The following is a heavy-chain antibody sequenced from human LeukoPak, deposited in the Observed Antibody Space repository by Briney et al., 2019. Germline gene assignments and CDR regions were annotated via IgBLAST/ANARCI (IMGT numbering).Heavy chain of an antibody. Sequence: PGGSLRLSCAASGFTFSSYSMNWVRQAPGKGLEWVSSISSSSSYIYYADSVKGRFTISRDNAKNSLYLQMISLRAEDTAVYHCASSSRSWFDPWGQGTLVTVSS. J-gene: IGHJ5*02. CDR3: ASSSRSWFDP. CDR1: GFTFSSYS. D-gene: IGHD6-19*01. CDR2: ISSSSSYI. V-gene: IGHV3-21*01.